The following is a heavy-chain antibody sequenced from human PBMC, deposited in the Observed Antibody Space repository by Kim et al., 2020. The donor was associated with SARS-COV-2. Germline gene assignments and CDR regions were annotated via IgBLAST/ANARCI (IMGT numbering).Heavy chain of an antibody. D-gene: IGHD3-10*01. CDR1: GYTFTGYY. CDR2: INPNSGGT. Sequence: ASVKVSCKASGYTFTGYYMHWVRQAPGQGLEWMGWINPNSGGTNYAQKFQGWVTMTRDTSISTAYMELSRLRSDDTAVYYCARESDWEWFGESRGSYYYGMDVWGQGTTVTVSS. V-gene: IGHV1-2*04. J-gene: IGHJ6*02. CDR3: ARESDWEWFGESRGSYYYGMDV.